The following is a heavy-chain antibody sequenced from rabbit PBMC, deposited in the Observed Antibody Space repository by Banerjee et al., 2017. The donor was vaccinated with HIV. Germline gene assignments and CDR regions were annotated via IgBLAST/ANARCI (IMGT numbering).Heavy chain of an antibody. D-gene: IGHD7-1*01. CDR3: ARESYPAYGGGGDTDL. J-gene: IGHJ4*01. CDR1: GFSFSSYW. CDR2: IKPSSGST. V-gene: IGHV1S45*01. Sequence: QEQLEESGGDLVKPGASLTLTCTASGFSFSSYWMYWVRQAPGKGLEWIACIKPSSGSTYYASWAKGRFTISKTSTTVTLQMTSLTAADTATYFCARESYPAYGGGGDTDLWGPGTLVTVS.